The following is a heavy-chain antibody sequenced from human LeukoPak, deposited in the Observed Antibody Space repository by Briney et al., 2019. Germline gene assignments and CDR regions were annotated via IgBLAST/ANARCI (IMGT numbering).Heavy chain of an antibody. CDR3: ARHQISYSSGWYGGWDAFDI. CDR1: GYKFTNYW. D-gene: IGHD6-19*01. Sequence: GESLKISCKGSGYKFTNYWIGWVRQMPGKGLEWMGIIYPGDSDTRYSPSFQGQVTISADKSISTAYLQWSSLKASDTAMYYCARHQISYSSGWYGGWDAFDIWGQGTMVTVSS. J-gene: IGHJ3*02. CDR2: IYPGDSDT. V-gene: IGHV5-51*01.